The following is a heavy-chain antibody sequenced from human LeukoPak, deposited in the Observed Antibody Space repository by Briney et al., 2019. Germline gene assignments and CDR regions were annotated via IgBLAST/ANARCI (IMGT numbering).Heavy chain of an antibody. V-gene: IGHV3-48*03. CDR3: ARDREYYDILTGYYYYYSMDV. J-gene: IGHJ6*02. CDR1: GFTFSRYE. Sequence: GGSLRLSCAASGFTFSRYEMNWVRQAPGKGLEWVSYISSSGSTIYYADSVKGRFTISRDNAKNSLYLQMNSLRAEDTAVYYCARDREYYDILTGYYYYYSMDVWGQGTTVTVSS. D-gene: IGHD3-9*01. CDR2: ISSSGSTI.